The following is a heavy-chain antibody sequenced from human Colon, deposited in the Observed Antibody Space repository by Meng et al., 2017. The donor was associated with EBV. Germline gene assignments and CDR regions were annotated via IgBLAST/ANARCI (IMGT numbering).Heavy chain of an antibody. Sequence: QPQLAESGPGLVKSSEPLSLTCTVSGGFLDNSDYFWDWIRQPPGKGLEWIGSVRYSGTAYYNPSLTSRVTISVDTSKNQFSLNLSSLTAADTAVYYCARHVYGYSYGFWGQGTLVTVSS. CDR3: ARHVYGYSYGF. J-gene: IGHJ4*02. D-gene: IGHD5/OR15-5a*01. V-gene: IGHV4-39*01. CDR1: GGFLDNSDYF. CDR2: VRYSGTA.